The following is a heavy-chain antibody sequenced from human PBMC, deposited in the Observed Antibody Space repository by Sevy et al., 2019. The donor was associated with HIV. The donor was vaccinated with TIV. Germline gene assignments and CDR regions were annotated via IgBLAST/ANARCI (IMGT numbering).Heavy chain of an antibody. D-gene: IGHD3-22*01. V-gene: IGHV1-18*04. CDR2: ISAYNRNT. CDR3: ARHYYYDSSGYEYFDY. J-gene: IGHJ4*02. Sequence: GAVKVSCKASGYTFTSYGISWVRQAPGQGLERKGWISAYNRNTNYAQELQGRVTMTTDTSTSTAYMELRSLRSDVTAVYYCARHYYYDSSGYEYFDYWGQGTLVFVSS. CDR1: GYTFTSYG.